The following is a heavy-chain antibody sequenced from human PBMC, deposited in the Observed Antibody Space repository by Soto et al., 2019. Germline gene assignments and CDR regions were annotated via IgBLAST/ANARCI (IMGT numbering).Heavy chain of an antibody. J-gene: IGHJ4*03. CDR2: IGSSGDYI. V-gene: IGHV3-21*01. CDR3: ARDMAHAPTLSDY. Sequence: GSLRRACAASGFLFNSYTMNWVRQAPGQGLEWVASIGSSGDYIHYADAVKGRFTISRDNAKKSLYLQMSRVRVEDTAVYHCARDMAHAPTLSDYWGPGTLVSVSS. CDR1: GFLFNSYT. D-gene: IGHD3-10*01.